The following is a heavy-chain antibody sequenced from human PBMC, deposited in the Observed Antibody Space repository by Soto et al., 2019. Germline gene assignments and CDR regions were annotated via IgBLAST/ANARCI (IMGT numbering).Heavy chain of an antibody. CDR2: ISSSGSTM. CDR3: AREYNWNDGFDH. J-gene: IGHJ4*02. Sequence: PGGSLRLSCTASGFTFSSYEMNWVRQAPGKGLEWVSYISSSGSTMYYADSVKGRFTISRDNAENSLFLQMNSLRAEDTAVYYCAREYNWNDGFDHWGQGTLVTVSS. CDR1: GFTFSSYE. V-gene: IGHV3-48*03. D-gene: IGHD1-20*01.